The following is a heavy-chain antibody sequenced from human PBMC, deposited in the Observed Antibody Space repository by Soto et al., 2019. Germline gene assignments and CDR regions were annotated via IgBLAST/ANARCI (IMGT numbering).Heavy chain of an antibody. CDR1: GGSISSSNW. J-gene: IGHJ5*02. CDR2: IYHSGST. V-gene: IGHV4-4*02. CDR3: ARDYMVRGVMRWFDP. Sequence: QVQLQESGPGLVKPSGTLSLTCAVSGGSISSSNWWSWVRQPPGKGLGWIGEIYHSGSTNYNPSLKSRVTLSLDKPKNQFSLKLSSVTAADTAVYYCARDYMVRGVMRWFDPWGQGTLVTVSS. D-gene: IGHD3-10*01.